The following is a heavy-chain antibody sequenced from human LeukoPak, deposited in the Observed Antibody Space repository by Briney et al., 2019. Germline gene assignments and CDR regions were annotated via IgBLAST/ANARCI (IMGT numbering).Heavy chain of an antibody. CDR3: AARHRYSSSWTFDY. Sequence: PGGSLRLSCAASGFIFSSYAMSWVRQAPGKGLEWVSAISGSGSSTYYADSVKGHFTISRDNSKNTLFLQMNSLRAEDTAVYYCAARHRYSSSWTFDYWGQGTLVTVSS. V-gene: IGHV3-23*01. CDR1: GFIFSSYA. J-gene: IGHJ4*02. CDR2: ISGSGSST. D-gene: IGHD6-13*01.